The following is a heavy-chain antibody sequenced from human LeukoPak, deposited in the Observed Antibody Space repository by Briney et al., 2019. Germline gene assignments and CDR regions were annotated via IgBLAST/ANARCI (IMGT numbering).Heavy chain of an antibody. J-gene: IGHJ5*02. CDR1: GFTFSSYG. V-gene: IGHV3-33*01. D-gene: IGHD4-17*01. CDR2: IWYDGSNK. Sequence: GGSLRLSGEASGFTFSSYGMHWVRQPPGKGLEWVAVIWYDGSNKYYADSVKGRFTISRDNSKSTLYLQMNSLRAEDTAVYYCASSRIDYGDYDLDPWGQGTLVTVSS. CDR3: ASSRIDYGDYDLDP.